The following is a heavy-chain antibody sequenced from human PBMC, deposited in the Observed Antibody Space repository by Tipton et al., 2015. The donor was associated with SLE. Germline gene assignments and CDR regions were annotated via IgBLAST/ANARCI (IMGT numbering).Heavy chain of an antibody. CDR3: ARGILEWSDY. J-gene: IGHJ4*02. V-gene: IGHV4-59*12. Sequence: TLSLTCTVSGGSMFSEYWSWIRQPPGKGLEWIGYIYYSGSTYYNPSLKSRVTISIDTSKNQFSLKLSSVTAADTAVYYCARGILEWSDYWGQGTLVTVSS. CDR1: GGSMFSEY. CDR2: IYYSGST. D-gene: IGHD3-3*01.